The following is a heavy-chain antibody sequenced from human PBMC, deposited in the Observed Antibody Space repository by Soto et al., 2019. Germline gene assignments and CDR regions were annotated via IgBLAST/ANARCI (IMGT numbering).Heavy chain of an antibody. CDR1: GPTFITYF. J-gene: IGHJ4*02. D-gene: IGHD5-12*01. CDR2: IDPKSGGT. CDR3: ARVSVDVPE. V-gene: IGHV1-2*02. Sequence: QLPLVQSGAQVTKPGASVKVSCRISGPTFITYFIHWVRQAPGQGLEWMGWIDPKSGGTTYEQKFRGRVTMTHDTAINTAYMDLNRLTCDDTAMYYCARVSVDVPEWGQGTPITVSS.